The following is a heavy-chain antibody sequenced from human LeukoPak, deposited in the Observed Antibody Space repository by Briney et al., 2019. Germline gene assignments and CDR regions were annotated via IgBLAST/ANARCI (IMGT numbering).Heavy chain of an antibody. CDR3: ARRGTGHGMDV. CDR1: GFTFNNYW. V-gene: IGHV3-74*01. Sequence: GGSLRLSCAASGFTFNNYWIHWVRRVPGKGLVWVSRINNDGSSASYVDSVKGRFTISRDNAKNTLFLQMNSLRAEDTAVYYCARRGTGHGMDVWGQGTTVIVSS. CDR2: INNDGSSA. D-gene: IGHD1-1*01. J-gene: IGHJ6*02.